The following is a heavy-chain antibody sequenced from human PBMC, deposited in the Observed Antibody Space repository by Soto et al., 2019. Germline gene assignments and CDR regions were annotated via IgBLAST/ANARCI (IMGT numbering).Heavy chain of an antibody. CDR2: INHSGRV. CDR1: GGSFSGHY. J-gene: IGHJ5*01. D-gene: IGHD3-22*01. CDR3: STRAYDTNGYYRFDP. V-gene: IGHV4-34*01. Sequence: SETLSLTCAVYGGSFSGHYWTWIRQSPGKGLEWIGDINHSGRVSYSPSLKSRVTIPLDTSKNQFPLTLSAVTAADTAMYYCSTRAYDTNGYYRFDPWGQGTLVTVYS.